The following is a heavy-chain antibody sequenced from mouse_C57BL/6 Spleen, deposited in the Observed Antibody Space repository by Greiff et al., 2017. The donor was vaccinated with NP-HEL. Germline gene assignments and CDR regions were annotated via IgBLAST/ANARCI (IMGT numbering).Heavy chain of an antibody. V-gene: IGHV1-81*01. J-gene: IGHJ1*03. D-gene: IGHD4-1*01. CDR2: IYPRSGNT. CDR3: ARNWDGYFDV. Sequence: VKLQQSGAELARPGASVKLSCKASGYTFTSYGISWVKQRTGQGLEWIGEIYPRSGNTYYNEKFKGKATLTADKSSSTAYMELRSLTSEDSAVYFCARNWDGYFDVWGTGTTVTVSS. CDR1: GYTFTSYG.